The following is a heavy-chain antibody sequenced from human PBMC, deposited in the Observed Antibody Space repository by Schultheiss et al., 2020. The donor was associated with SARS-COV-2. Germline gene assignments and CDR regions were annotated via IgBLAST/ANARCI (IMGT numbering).Heavy chain of an antibody. CDR2: MNPNSGGT. D-gene: IGHD5-12*01. V-gene: IGHV1-8*01. CDR1: GYTFTSYD. Sequence: ASVKVSCKASGYTFTSYDINWVRQATGQGLEWMGWMNPNSGGTNYAQKLQGRVTMTTDTSTSTAYMELRSLRSDDTAVYYCARGRPNGASIYYFDYWGQGTLVTVSS. J-gene: IGHJ4*02. CDR3: ARGRPNGASIYYFDY.